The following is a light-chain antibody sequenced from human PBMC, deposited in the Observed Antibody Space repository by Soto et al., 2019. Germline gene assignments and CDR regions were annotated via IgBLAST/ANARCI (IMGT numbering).Light chain of an antibody. Sequence: DRQTTQSPSSLSASVGDRVTITCRASQGISHYLAWYQQKPGKVPKLLIYAASTLQSGVPSRFSGSGSGTDFTLAFSSLQPEDVATYYCQKYNSAPHTFGQGTKVEIK. V-gene: IGKV1-27*01. J-gene: IGKJ1*01. CDR2: AAS. CDR3: QKYNSAPHT. CDR1: QGISHY.